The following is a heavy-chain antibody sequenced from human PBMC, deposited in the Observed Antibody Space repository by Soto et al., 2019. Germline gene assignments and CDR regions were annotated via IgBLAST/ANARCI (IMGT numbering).Heavy chain of an antibody. CDR1: GGSISSSNW. Sequence: ETLSLTCAVSGGSISSSNWWSCVRQPPGKGLEWIGEIYHSGSTNYNPSLKSRVTISVDKSKNQFSLKLSSVTAADTAVYYCASAVAAAGTIDYWGQGTLVTVSS. J-gene: IGHJ4*02. D-gene: IGHD6-13*01. CDR3: ASAVAAAGTIDY. V-gene: IGHV4-4*02. CDR2: IYHSGST.